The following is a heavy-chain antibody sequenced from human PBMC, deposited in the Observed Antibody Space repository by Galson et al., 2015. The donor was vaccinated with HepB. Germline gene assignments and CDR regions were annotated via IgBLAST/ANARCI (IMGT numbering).Heavy chain of an antibody. CDR2: INPNSGGT. CDR3: TRGTFSSGYSPFDY. V-gene: IGHV1-2*06. Sequence: SVKVSCKAPGYTFTGYYMYWVRQAPGQGLEWMGRINPNSGGTNYAQRFQGRVTMTRDTSISTAYMELSRLRSDDTAVYYCTRGTFSSGYSPFDYWGQGTLVTVSS. J-gene: IGHJ4*02. D-gene: IGHD3-22*01. CDR1: GYTFTGYY.